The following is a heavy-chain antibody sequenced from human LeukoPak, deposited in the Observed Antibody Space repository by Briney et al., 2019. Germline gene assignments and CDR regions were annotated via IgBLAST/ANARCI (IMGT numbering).Heavy chain of an antibody. V-gene: IGHV3-21*01. D-gene: IGHD3-22*01. CDR1: GFTFGAYT. CDR3: TRDFFHSSDSRPFDY. CDR2: IFSRSESI. J-gene: IGHJ4*02. Sequence: GGFLRLSCAASGFTFGAYTINWVRQAPGEGLEWVSCIFSRSESILYADSVKGRFTISRDNAKNSLYLQMDSLRVEDTAVYYCTRDFFHSSDSRPFDYWGQGTLVTVSS.